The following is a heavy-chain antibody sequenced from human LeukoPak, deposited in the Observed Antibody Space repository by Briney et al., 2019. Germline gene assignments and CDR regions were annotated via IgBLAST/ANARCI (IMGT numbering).Heavy chain of an antibody. CDR3: ARRAAAAGLFDY. V-gene: IGHV1-3*01. J-gene: IGHJ4*02. CDR2: INAGNGNT. D-gene: IGHD6-13*01. Sequence: ASVTVSFKASGYTFTIYAMHWVRQAPGQRLEWMGWINAGNGNTKYSQKFQGRVTITRDTSASTAYMELSSLRSEDTAVYYCARRAAAAGLFDYWGQGTLVTVSS. CDR1: GYTFTIYA.